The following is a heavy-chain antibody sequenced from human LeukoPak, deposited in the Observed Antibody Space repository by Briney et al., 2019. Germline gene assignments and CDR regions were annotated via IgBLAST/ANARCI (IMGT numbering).Heavy chain of an antibody. J-gene: IGHJ4*02. D-gene: IGHD4/OR15-4a*01. CDR2: IYSGGST. CDR1: GFTVSSNY. Sequence: GGSLRLSCAASGFTVSSNYMSWVRQAPGKGLEWVSVIYSGGSTYYADSVKGRFTISRDNSKNTLNLQMNSLRAEDTAVYYCARDAYGARSDYWGQGTLVTVSS. CDR3: ARDAYGARSDY. V-gene: IGHV3-53*01.